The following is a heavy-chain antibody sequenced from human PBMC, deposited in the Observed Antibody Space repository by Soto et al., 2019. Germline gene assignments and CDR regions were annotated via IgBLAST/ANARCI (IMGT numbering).Heavy chain of an antibody. D-gene: IGHD1-7*01. CDR3: AGHNWNYGGTWFDP. CDR1: GYTFTGYD. Sequence: GASVEVSCKASGYTFTGYDMHWVRQAPGQGLEWMGWINPNSGGTNYAQKFQGRVTMTRDTSISTAYMELSRLRSDDTAVYYCAGHNWNYGGTWFDPWGQGTLVTVSS. V-gene: IGHV1-2*02. CDR2: INPNSGGT. J-gene: IGHJ5*02.